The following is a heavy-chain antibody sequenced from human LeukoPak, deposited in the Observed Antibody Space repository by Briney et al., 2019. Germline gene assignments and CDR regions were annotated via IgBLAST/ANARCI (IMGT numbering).Heavy chain of an antibody. CDR2: ISYDGSIQ. D-gene: IGHD6-13*01. CDR3: ARVAGSLAAAGTGYVDS. J-gene: IGHJ4*02. Sequence: GESLRLSCAASAFTFYNYGMHWVRQAPGKGLEWVALISYDGSIQNYADSVKGRFTISRDNSKKMLYLQMDSLRTEDTAVYYCARVAGSLAAAGTGYVDSWGQGTLVIVSS. V-gene: IGHV3-30*03. CDR1: AFTFYNYG.